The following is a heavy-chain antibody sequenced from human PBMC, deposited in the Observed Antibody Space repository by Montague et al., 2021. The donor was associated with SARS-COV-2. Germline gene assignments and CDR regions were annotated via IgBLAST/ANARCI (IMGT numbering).Heavy chain of an antibody. D-gene: IGHD3-9*01. CDR1: GFTFSSYW. CDR3: ARDGSLRFEILIGPRHYYYGMDV. V-gene: IGHV3-7*01. J-gene: IGHJ6*02. Sequence: SLRLSCAASGFTFSSYWMSWVRQAPGKGLEWVANIKQDGSEKYYVDSVKGRFTISRDNAKNSLYLQMNSLRAEDTAVYYCARDGSLRFEILIGPRHYYYGMDVWGQGTTVTVSS. CDR2: IKQDGSEK.